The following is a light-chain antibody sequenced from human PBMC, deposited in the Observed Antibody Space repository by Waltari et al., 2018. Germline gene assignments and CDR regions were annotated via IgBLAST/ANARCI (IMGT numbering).Light chain of an antibody. CDR3: QSYDDTNHV. Sequence: NFMVTQPHSVSESPGKTVTISCTRTTGSIASRFVQWYQQRPGSAPTTVIYEDNQRPSGVPDRFSGSIDRSSNSASLTISGLKSEDEADYYCQSYDDTNHVFGGGTKVTVL. V-gene: IGLV6-57*03. CDR1: TGSIASRF. J-gene: IGLJ2*01. CDR2: EDN.